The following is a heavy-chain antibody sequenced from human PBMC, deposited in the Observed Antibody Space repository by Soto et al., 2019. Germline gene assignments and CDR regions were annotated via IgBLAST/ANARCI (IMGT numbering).Heavy chain of an antibody. D-gene: IGHD2-2*01. J-gene: IGHJ4*02. CDR2: ISGSGGST. Sequence: GGSLRLSCAASGFTFSSYAMTWVRQAPGKGLEWVSDISGSGGSTYYADSVKGRFTISRDQSKNTLYLQMNSLRGEDTAVYYCAKDRKNCSSTSCTRIQSWLAFDYWGQGALVTVSS. CDR3: AKDRKNCSSTSCTRIQSWLAFDY. CDR1: GFTFSSYA. V-gene: IGHV3-23*01.